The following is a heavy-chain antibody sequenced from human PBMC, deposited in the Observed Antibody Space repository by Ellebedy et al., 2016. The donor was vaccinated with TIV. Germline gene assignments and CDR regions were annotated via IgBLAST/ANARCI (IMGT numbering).Heavy chain of an antibody. J-gene: IGHJ4*02. CDR3: ASGRSYDYVWGSHDY. CDR1: GGTFSSYA. D-gene: IGHD3-16*01. Sequence: SVKVSCXASGGTFSSYAISWVRQAPGQGLEWMGGIIPIFGTANYAQKFQGRVTITADESTSTAYMELSSLRSEDTAVYYCASGRSYDYVWGSHDYWGQGTLVTVSS. V-gene: IGHV1-69*13. CDR2: IIPIFGTA.